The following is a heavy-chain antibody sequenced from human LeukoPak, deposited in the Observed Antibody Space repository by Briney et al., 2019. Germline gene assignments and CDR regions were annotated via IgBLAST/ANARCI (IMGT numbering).Heavy chain of an antibody. CDR3: AREAPSGPFDY. CDR1: GFTFSSYS. V-gene: IGHV3-48*01. J-gene: IGHJ4*02. D-gene: IGHD3-10*01. Sequence: GGSLRLSCAASGFTFSSYSMNRVRQAPGKGLEWVSYISSSSSTIYYADSVKGRFTISRDNAKNSLYLQMNSLRAEDTAVYYCAREAPSGPFDYWGQGTLVTVSS. CDR2: ISSSSSTI.